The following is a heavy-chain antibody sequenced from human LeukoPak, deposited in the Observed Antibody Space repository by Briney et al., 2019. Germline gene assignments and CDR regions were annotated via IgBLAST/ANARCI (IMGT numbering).Heavy chain of an antibody. J-gene: IGHJ6*02. CDR2: IYSGGST. D-gene: IGHD5-12*01. CDR3: ARDLESRSGYEPNYYYGMDV. Sequence: PGGSLRLSCAASGFTVSSNYMSWVRQAPGKGLEWVSIIYSGGSTYYADSVKGRFTISRDNSKNTLYLQMNSLRAEDTAVYYCARDLESRSGYEPNYYYGMDVWGQGTTVTVSS. CDR1: GFTVSSNY. V-gene: IGHV3-66*01.